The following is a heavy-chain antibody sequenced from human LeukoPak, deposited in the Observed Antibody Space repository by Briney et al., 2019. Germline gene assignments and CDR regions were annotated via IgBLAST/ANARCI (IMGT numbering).Heavy chain of an antibody. CDR1: GFTFSSYS. Sequence: GGSLRLSCAASGFTFSSYSMNRVRQAPGKGLEWVSSISSSSTYIYYADSVKGRFTISRDNARNSLYLQMNSLRAEDTAVYYCAKDSRRWTYYDFWSGYPFDYWGQGTLVTVSS. J-gene: IGHJ4*02. D-gene: IGHD3-3*01. V-gene: IGHV3-21*01. CDR2: ISSSSTYI. CDR3: AKDSRRWTYYDFWSGYPFDY.